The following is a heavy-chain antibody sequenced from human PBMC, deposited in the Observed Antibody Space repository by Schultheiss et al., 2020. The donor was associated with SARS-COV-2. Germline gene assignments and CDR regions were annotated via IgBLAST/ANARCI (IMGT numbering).Heavy chain of an antibody. J-gene: IGHJ4*02. D-gene: IGHD3-10*01. CDR1: GFTFSDYY. V-gene: IGHV3-11*04. CDR2: ISSSGSTI. Sequence: GGSLRLSCAASGFTFSDYYMSWIRQAPGKGLEWVSYISSSGSTIYYADSVKGRFTISRDNAKNSLYLQMNSLRDEDTAVYYCARDHENTMVRGVIRPFDYWGQGTLVTVSS. CDR3: ARDHENTMVRGVIRPFDY.